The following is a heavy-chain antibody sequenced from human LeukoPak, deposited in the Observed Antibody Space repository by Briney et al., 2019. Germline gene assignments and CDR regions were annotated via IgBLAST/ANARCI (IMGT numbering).Heavy chain of an antibody. J-gene: IGHJ4*02. D-gene: IGHD5-18*01. Sequence: SETLSLTCTVSGGSISSYYWSWIRQPPGKGLEWIGYIYYSGSTNYNPSLKSRVTISVDTSKNQFSLKLSSVTAADTAVYYCARGLGGYSYGRPSYFDYWGQGTLVTVSS. CDR1: GGSISSYY. V-gene: IGHV4-59*12. CDR3: ARGLGGYSYGRPSYFDY. CDR2: IYYSGST.